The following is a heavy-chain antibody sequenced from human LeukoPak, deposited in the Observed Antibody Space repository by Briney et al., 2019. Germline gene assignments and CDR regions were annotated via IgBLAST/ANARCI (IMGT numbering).Heavy chain of an antibody. CDR2: IYYSGST. J-gene: IGHJ4*02. V-gene: IGHV4-39*01. Sequence: PSETLSLTCTVSGGSISSSSYYWGWIRPPPGKGRGWIGSIYYSGSTYYNPSLKSRVTISVDTTKNQFSLKLSSVTAADTAVYYCASQEYSSGWYDDYWGQGTLVTVSS. D-gene: IGHD6-19*01. CDR3: ASQEYSSGWYDDY. CDR1: GGSISSSSYY.